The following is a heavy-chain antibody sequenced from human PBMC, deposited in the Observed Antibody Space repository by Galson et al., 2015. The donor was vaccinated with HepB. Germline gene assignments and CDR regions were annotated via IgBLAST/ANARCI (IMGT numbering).Heavy chain of an antibody. CDR2: IIPMFGTA. V-gene: IGHV1-69*13. Sequence: SVKVSCKASGGTFSSYAISWLRQAPGQGLEWMGGIIPMFGTAKYAQKFLGRVTLIADESTRTAYMELRSLTSEDTAVYFCARGPREIAAPGTSAWGRADYWGQGTLVTVSS. CDR3: ARGPREIAAPGTSAWGRADY. D-gene: IGHD6-13*01. J-gene: IGHJ4*02. CDR1: GGTFSSYA.